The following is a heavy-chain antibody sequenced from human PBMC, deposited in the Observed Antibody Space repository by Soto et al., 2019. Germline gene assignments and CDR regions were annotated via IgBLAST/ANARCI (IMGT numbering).Heavy chain of an antibody. J-gene: IGHJ4*02. Sequence: SETLSLTCAVSGGSISNSNWRSWVRQPPGKGLEWIGEIYHSGSTNYNPSLKSRVTISVDKSKNQFSLKLSSVTAADTAVYYCAREEAAAALDYWGQGTLVTVSS. CDR1: GGSISNSNW. D-gene: IGHD6-13*01. CDR2: IYHSGST. CDR3: AREEAAAALDY. V-gene: IGHV4-4*02.